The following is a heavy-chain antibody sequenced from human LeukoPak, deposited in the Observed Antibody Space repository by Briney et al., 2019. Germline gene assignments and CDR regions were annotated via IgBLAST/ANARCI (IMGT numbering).Heavy chain of an antibody. D-gene: IGHD2-8*02. V-gene: IGHV1-46*01. CDR1: GYTFTSYY. CDR2: INPSGGST. Sequence: ASVKVSCKASGYTFTSYYMHWVRQAPGLGLEGMGIINPSGGSTSYAQKFQGRVTMTRDMSTSTVYMELSSLRSEDTAVYYCARGGSTVVSYENWFDPWGQGTLVTVSS. CDR3: ARGGSTVVSYENWFDP. J-gene: IGHJ5*02.